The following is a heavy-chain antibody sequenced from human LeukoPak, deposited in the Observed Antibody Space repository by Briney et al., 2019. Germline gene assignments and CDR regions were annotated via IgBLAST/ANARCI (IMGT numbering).Heavy chain of an antibody. J-gene: IGHJ4*02. Sequence: ASVKVSCKPSGYTFTSYGISWVRQAPGQGLEWMGWISAYNGNTNYAQKVQGRVTMTTDTSTSTAYMELRSLRSDDTAVYYCARDLRTATAQGTAFDYRGQGTLVTVSS. CDR2: ISAYNGNT. D-gene: IGHD5/OR15-5a*01. CDR3: ARDLRTATAQGTAFDY. CDR1: GYTFTSYG. V-gene: IGHV1-18*01.